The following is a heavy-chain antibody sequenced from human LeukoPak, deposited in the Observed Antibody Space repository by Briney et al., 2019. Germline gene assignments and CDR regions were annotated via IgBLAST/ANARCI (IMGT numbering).Heavy chain of an antibody. J-gene: IGHJ4*02. CDR2: ISGSGGST. CDR3: AKALRYCSSTSCYSFDN. CDR1: GFTFSSYA. Sequence: PGGSLRLSCAASGFTFSSYAMSWVRQAPGKGLEWVSAISGSGGSTYYADSAKGRFTISRDNSKNTLYLQMSSLRAEDTAVYYCAKALRYCSSTSCYSFDNWGQGTLVTVSS. V-gene: IGHV3-23*01. D-gene: IGHD2-2*01.